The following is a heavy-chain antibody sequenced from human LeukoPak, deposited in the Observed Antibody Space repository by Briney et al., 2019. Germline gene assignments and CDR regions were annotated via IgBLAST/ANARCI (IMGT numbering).Heavy chain of an antibody. CDR1: GYTFTSYG. J-gene: IGHJ4*02. Sequence: ASVKVSCKASGYTFTSYGISWVRQAPGQGLEWMGWISAYNGNTSYAQKLQGRVTMTTDTSTSTAYMELRSLRSDDTAVYYCAQYIVGATCNYWGQGTLVTVSS. CDR3: AQYIVGATCNY. V-gene: IGHV1-18*01. D-gene: IGHD1-26*01. CDR2: ISAYNGNT.